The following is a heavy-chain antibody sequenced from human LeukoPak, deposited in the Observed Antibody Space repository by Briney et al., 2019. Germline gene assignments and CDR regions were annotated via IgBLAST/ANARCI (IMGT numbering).Heavy chain of an antibody. CDR1: GFTFSSYA. V-gene: IGHV3-30*18. Sequence: GGSLRLSCAASGFTFSSYAMHWVRQAPGKGLEWVAVISYDGSNKYYADSVKGRFTISRDNSKNTLYLQMNSLRAEDTAVYYCAKDPRAASSSSPVLYYYYYMDVWGKGTTVTVSS. CDR3: AKDPRAASSSSPVLYYYYYMDV. CDR2: ISYDGSNK. J-gene: IGHJ6*03. D-gene: IGHD6-6*01.